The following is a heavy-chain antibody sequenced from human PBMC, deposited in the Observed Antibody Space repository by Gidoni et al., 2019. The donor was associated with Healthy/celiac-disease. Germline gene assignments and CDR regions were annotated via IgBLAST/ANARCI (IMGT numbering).Heavy chain of an antibody. CDR3: ARDLAVVVVAATVGPGY. CDR1: GYTFTGYY. J-gene: IGHJ4*02. D-gene: IGHD2-15*01. CDR2: INPNSGGT. V-gene: IGHV1-2*02. Sequence: QVQMVQSGAEVKKPGASVKVSCKASGYTFTGYYMHWVRQAPGQGLEWMGWINPNSGGTNYAQKFQGRVTMTRDTSISTAYMELSRLRSDDTAVYYCARDLAVVVVAATVGPGYWGQGTLVTVSS.